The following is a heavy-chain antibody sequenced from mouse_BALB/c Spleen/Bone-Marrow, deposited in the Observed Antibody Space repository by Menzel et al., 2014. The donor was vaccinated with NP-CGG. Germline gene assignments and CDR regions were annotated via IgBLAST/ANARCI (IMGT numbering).Heavy chain of an antibody. CDR3: ARVWYFDY. CDR2: INSNGGST. Sequence: DVMLVESWGGLVQPGGSLKLSCAASGFTFSSYGMSWVRQTPDKRLELVATINSNGGSTYYPDSVKGRFTISRDNAKNTLYLQMSSLKSEDTAMYYCARVWYFDYWGQGTSLTVSS. CDR1: GFTFSSYG. V-gene: IGHV5-6-3*01. J-gene: IGHJ2*03.